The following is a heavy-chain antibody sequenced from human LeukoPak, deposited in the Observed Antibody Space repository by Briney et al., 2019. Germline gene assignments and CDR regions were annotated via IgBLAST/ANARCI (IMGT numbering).Heavy chain of an antibody. V-gene: IGHV4-34*01. Sequence: RASETLSLTCAVYGGSFSGYYWSWIRQPPGKGLEWIGEINHSGSTNYNPSLKSRVTISVDTSKNQFSLKLSSVTAADTAVYYCARSRGRKVTPFDYWGQGILVTVSS. CDR1: GGSFSGYY. CDR2: INHSGST. D-gene: IGHD3-10*01. CDR3: ARSRGRKVTPFDY. J-gene: IGHJ4*02.